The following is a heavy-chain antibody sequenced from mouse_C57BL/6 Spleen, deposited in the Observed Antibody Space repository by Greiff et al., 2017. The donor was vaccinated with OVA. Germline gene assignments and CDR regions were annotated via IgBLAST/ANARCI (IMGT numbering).Heavy chain of an antibody. Sequence: QVQLQQPGTELVKPGASVKLSCKASGYTFTSYWMHWVKQRPGQGLEWIGNINPSNGGTNYNEKFKSKGTLTVDKSSSTAYMQLSSLTSEDSAVYYCARGIVTTVGDYAMDYWGQGTSVTVSS. CDR1: GYTFTSYW. CDR2: INPSNGGT. D-gene: IGHD1-1*01. CDR3: ARGIVTTVGDYAMDY. V-gene: IGHV1-53*01. J-gene: IGHJ4*01.